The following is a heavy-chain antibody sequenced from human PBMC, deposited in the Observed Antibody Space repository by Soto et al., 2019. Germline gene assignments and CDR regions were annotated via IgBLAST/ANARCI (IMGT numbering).Heavy chain of an antibody. D-gene: IGHD6-13*01. CDR1: GFTFSSYA. J-gene: IGHJ6*02. CDR3: ARIGTPSSWYLGYYYGMDV. CDR2: ISYDGSNK. Sequence: QVQLVESGGGVVQPGRSLRLSCAASGFTFSSYAMHWVRQAPGKGLEWLAVISYDGSNKYYADSVKGRFTISRDNSKNTLYLQMNRLRAEDTAVYYCARIGTPSSWYLGYYYGMDVWGQGTTVTVSS. V-gene: IGHV3-30-3*01.